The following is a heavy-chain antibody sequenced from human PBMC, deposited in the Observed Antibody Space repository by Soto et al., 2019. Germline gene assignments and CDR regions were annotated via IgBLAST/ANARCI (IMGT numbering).Heavy chain of an antibody. V-gene: IGHV1-58*02. CDR2: IVVGSGNT. Sequence: ASVKVSCKASGFTFTSSAMQWVRQARGQRLEWIGWIVVGSGNTNYAQKFQERVTITRDMSTSTAYMELSSLRSEDTAVYYCAVFFILPTLPDAIEFRGPGLMVTL. CDR1: GFTFTSSA. CDR3: AVFFILPTLPDAIEF. D-gene: IGHD3-9*01. J-gene: IGHJ3*01.